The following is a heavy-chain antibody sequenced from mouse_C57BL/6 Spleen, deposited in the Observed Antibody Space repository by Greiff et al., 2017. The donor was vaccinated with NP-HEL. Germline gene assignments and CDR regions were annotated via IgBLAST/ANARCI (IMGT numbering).Heavy chain of an antibody. V-gene: IGHV14-1*01. Sequence: EVKLQESGAELVRPGASVKLSCTASGFNIKDYYMHWVKQRPEQGLEWIGRIDPEDGDTEYAPKFQGKATMTADTSSNTAYLQLSSLTSEDTAVYYCTTHYGNYVWFAYWGQGTLVTVSA. J-gene: IGHJ3*01. D-gene: IGHD2-1*01. CDR2: IDPEDGDT. CDR1: GFNIKDYY. CDR3: TTHYGNYVWFAY.